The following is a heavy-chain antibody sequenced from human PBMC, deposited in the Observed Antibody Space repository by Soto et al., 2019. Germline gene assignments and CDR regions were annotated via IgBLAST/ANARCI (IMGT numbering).Heavy chain of an antibody. CDR3: AKAGHNDYGGNSLLFDY. Sequence: GGSLRLSCAASGFTFSSYAMSWVRQAPGKGLEWVSDISGSGGSTYYADSVKGWFTISRDNSKNTLYLQMNSLRAEDTAVYYCAKAGHNDYGGNSLLFDYWGQGTLVTVSS. V-gene: IGHV3-23*01. CDR2: ISGSGGST. D-gene: IGHD4-17*01. CDR1: GFTFSSYA. J-gene: IGHJ4*02.